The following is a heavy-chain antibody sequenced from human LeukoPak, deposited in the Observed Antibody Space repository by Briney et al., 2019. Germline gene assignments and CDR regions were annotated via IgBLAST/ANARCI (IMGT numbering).Heavy chain of an antibody. Sequence: SETLSLTCTVSGGSISSYYWSWIRQPPGKGLEWIGYIYYSGSTNYIPSLKSRVTISVDTSKNQFSLKLSSVTAADTAVYYCARRARVRTFYYGSGSYNYYYGMDVGAQGTTVTVSS. CDR2: IYYSGST. D-gene: IGHD3-10*01. CDR1: GGSISSYY. CDR3: ARRARVRTFYYGSGSYNYYYGMDV. J-gene: IGHJ6*02. V-gene: IGHV4-59*01.